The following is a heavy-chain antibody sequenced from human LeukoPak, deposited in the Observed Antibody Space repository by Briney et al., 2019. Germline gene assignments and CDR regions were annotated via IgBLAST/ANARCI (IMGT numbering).Heavy chain of an antibody. J-gene: IGHJ4*02. CDR3: AKDACGGDCYSFGY. D-gene: IGHD2-21*02. CDR2: ISYDGSNK. V-gene: IGHV3-30*18. CDR1: GFTLGSYG. Sequence: GGSLRLSCAASGFTLGSYGMHWVRQAPGKGLEWVAVISYDGSNKYYADSVKGRFTISRDNSKNTLYLQMNSLRAEDTAVYYCAKDACGGDCYSFGYWGQGTLVTVSS.